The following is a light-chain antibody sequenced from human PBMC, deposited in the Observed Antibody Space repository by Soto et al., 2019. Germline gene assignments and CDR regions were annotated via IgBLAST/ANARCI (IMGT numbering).Light chain of an antibody. Sequence: QSALTQPPSASGSPGQSVTISCTGTSGDVGAYNYVSWYKQHPGKAPQLMIYEVSKRPSGVPDRFSGSKSGNTASLTVSGLQAEDEADYYCSSYAGSNNLVFGGGTKLTVL. J-gene: IGLJ2*01. CDR1: SGDVGAYNY. V-gene: IGLV2-8*01. CDR3: SSYAGSNNLV. CDR2: EVS.